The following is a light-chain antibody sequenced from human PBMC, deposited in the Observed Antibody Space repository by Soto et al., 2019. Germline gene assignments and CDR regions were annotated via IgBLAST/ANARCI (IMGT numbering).Light chain of an antibody. J-gene: IGKJ1*01. CDR1: QSITRS. CDR3: QQYNNYLSST. Sequence: DSPITQSPSTLTASVGDRVTITCRASQSITRSLAWYQQKLGKAPKLLIYDASSLQIGVPSRFSGSGSGTDFTLIVSSLQPDDFATYYCQQYNNYLSSTFGQRTKVDI. V-gene: IGKV1-5*01. CDR2: DAS.